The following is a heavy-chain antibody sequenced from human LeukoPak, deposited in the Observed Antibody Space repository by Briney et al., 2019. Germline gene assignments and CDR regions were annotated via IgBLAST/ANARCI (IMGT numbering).Heavy chain of an antibody. CDR2: IYYRGST. J-gene: IGHJ4*02. Sequence: PSETLSLTCTVSGGSISNYYWSWIRQPPGKGLEWIGYIYYRGSTNYNPSLKSRVTISVDTSKNQFSLKVNSVTAADTAVYYCARVGLFFWHIGPFDYWGQGTLVTVSS. V-gene: IGHV4-59*12. D-gene: IGHD3-3*01. CDR3: ARVGLFFWHIGPFDY. CDR1: GGSISNYY.